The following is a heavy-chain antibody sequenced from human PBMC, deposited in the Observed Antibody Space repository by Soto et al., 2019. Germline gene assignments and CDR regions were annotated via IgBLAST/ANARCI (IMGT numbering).Heavy chain of an antibody. CDR2: IYYSGST. CDR1: GGSISSYY. CDR3: ARVVDCSNTSSSPSFDY. V-gene: IGHV4-59*01. D-gene: IGHD2-2*01. J-gene: IGHJ4*02. Sequence: SETLSLTCTVSGGSISSYYWSWIRQPPGKGLEWIGYIYYSGSTNYNPSLKSRVTISVDTSKNQFSLKLSSVTAADTAVYYCARVVDCSNTSSSPSFDYWGQGTLVTVSS.